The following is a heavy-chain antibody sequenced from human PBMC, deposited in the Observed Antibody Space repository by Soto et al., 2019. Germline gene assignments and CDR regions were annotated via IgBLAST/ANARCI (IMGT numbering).Heavy chain of an antibody. D-gene: IGHD3-10*01. CDR1: GFTFSSYD. CDR3: ARWGFGGGFAP. Sequence: EVQLVESGGGLVQPGGSLRLSCAASGFTFSSYDMHWVRQATGKGLEWVSSINSAGDTYYLGSVKGRFSISREKGKNSLYPQMSSLRAGDTAVYYCARWGFGGGFAPWGQGTLVTVSS. CDR2: INSAGDT. J-gene: IGHJ5*02. V-gene: IGHV3-13*01.